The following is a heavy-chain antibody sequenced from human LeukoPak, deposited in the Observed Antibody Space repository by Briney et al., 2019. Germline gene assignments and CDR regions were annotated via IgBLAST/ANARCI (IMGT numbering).Heavy chain of an antibody. CDR2: IYYSGST. V-gene: IGHV4-59*01. CDR3: ARLVPGDDAFDI. J-gene: IGHJ3*02. CDR1: GGSISSYY. Sequence: SETLSLTCTVSGGSISSYYWSWIRQPPGKGLEWIGYIYYSGSTNYNPSLKSRVTISVDTSKNQFSLKLSSVTAADTAVYYCARLVPGDDAFDIWGQGTVVTVSS. D-gene: IGHD2-21*01.